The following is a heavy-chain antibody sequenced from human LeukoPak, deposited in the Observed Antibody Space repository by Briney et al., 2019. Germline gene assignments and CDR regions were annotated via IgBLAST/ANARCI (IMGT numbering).Heavy chain of an antibody. CDR1: GYTFTSYG. V-gene: IGHV1-18*01. CDR2: ISAYNGNT. D-gene: IGHD3-22*01. CDR3: ARAVDSSGYYLNYFDY. Sequence: ASVKVSCKASGYTFTSYGISWVRQAPGQGLEWMGWISAYNGNTNYAQKLQGRVTMTTDTPTSTAYMELRSLRSDDTAVYYCARAVDSSGYYLNYFDYWGQGTLVTVSS. J-gene: IGHJ4*02.